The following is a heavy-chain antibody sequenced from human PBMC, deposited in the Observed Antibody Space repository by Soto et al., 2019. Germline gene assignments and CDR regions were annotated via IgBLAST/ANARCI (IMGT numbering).Heavy chain of an antibody. J-gene: IGHJ4*02. CDR3: ARGLISRGQWSMDYFDY. Sequence: SETLSLTCTVSGGSISSYYWSWIRQPPGKGLEWIGYIYYSGSTNYNPSLKSRVTISVDTSKNQFSLKLSSVTAADTAVYYCARGLISRGQWSMDYFDYWGQGTLVTVSS. CDR2: IYYSGST. V-gene: IGHV4-59*01. D-gene: IGHD2-8*01. CDR1: GGSISSYY.